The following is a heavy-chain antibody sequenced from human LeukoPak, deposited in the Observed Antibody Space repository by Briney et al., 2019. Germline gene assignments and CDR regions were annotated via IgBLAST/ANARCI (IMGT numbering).Heavy chain of an antibody. J-gene: IGHJ6*02. V-gene: IGHV1-69*01. CDR1: GGTFRSYA. CDR2: IIPIFGTA. D-gene: IGHD2-15*01. CDR3: ATTTGRYCSGGSCYVLGYYYGMDV. Sequence: SVKVSCKASGGTFRSYAISWVRQAPGQGLAWMGGIIPIFGTANYAQKFQGRVTITADESTSTAYMELSSLRSEDTAVYYCATTTGRYCSGGSCYVLGYYYGMDVWGQGTTVTVSS.